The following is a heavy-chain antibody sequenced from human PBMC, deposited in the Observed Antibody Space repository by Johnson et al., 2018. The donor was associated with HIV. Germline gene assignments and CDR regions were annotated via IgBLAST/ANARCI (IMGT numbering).Heavy chain of an antibody. J-gene: IGHJ3*02. CDR1: GFTFSDYY. CDR2: IKQDGSEK. CDR3: ARDRGAARDAFDI. V-gene: IGHV3-7*03. Sequence: VQLVESGGGLVKPGGSLRLSCAASGFTFSDYYMSWIRQAPGKGLEWVANIKQDGSEKYYVDSVKGRFTISRDNAKNSLYLQMNSLRAEDTAVYYCARDRGAARDAFDIWGQGTMVTVSS. D-gene: IGHD6-6*01.